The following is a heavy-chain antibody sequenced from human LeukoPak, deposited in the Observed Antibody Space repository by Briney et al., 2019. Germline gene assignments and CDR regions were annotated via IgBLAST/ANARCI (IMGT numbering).Heavy chain of an antibody. CDR2: ISGSGGST. Sequence: GGSLRLSCAASGFTFSSYAMSWVRQAPGKGLEWVSAISGSGGSTYYADSVKGRFTISRDNSKNTLYLQMNSLRAEDTAVYYCAKPGQSRYSSSWYNGYFDYWGQGTLVTVSS. CDR3: AKPGQSRYSSSWYNGYFDY. D-gene: IGHD6-13*01. CDR1: GFTFSSYA. V-gene: IGHV3-23*01. J-gene: IGHJ4*02.